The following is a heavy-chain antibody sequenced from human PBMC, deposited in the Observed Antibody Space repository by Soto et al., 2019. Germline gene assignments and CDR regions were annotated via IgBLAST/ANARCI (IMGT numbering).Heavy chain of an antibody. V-gene: IGHV3-48*01. CDR3: ARAEYYDFWSGYFPLGWFDP. J-gene: IGHJ5*02. CDR1: GFTFSSYS. D-gene: IGHD3-3*01. CDR2: ISSSSSTI. Sequence: EVQLVESGGGLVQPGGSLRLSCAASGFTFSSYSMNWVRQAPGKGLEWVSYISSSSSTIYYADSVKGRFTISRDNAKKSLYLQMNSLRAEDTAVYYCARAEYYDFWSGYFPLGWFDPWGQGTLVTVSS.